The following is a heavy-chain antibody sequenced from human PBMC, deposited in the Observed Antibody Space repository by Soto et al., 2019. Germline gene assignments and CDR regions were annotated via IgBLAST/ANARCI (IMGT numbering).Heavy chain of an antibody. V-gene: IGHV6-1*01. D-gene: IGHD3-3*01. Sequence: PSQTLSLSCAISGDSVSSNSAAWNWIRQSPSRGLEWLGRTYYRSKWYNNYAVSVKSRITINPDTSKNQFSLQLNSASPEAMAVDYCARERVDQGEGEWFAPSGQGTLVPVSA. J-gene: IGHJ5*02. CDR1: GDSVSSNSAA. CDR3: ARERVDQGEGEWFAP. CDR2: TYYRSKWYN.